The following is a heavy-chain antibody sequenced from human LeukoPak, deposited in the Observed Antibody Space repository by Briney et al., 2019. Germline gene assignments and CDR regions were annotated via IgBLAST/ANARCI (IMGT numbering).Heavy chain of an antibody. Sequence: ASVKVSCKASGGTFSSYAISWVRQAPGQGLEWMGGIIPIFGTANYAQKFQGRVTITTDESTSTAYMELSSLRSEDTAVYYCASSGAWPDSTPTGRTNSRYYYYYYMGVWGKGTTVTVSS. CDR3: ASSGAWPDSTPTGRTNSRYYYYYYMGV. CDR1: GGTFSSYA. CDR2: IIPIFGTA. J-gene: IGHJ6*03. V-gene: IGHV1-69*05. D-gene: IGHD2-15*01.